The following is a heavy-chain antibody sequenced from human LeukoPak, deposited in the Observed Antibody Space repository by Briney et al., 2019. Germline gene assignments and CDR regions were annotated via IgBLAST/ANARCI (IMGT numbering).Heavy chain of an antibody. CDR1: GFAFDDYG. J-gene: IGHJ4*02. CDR3: ARDVYSSGWYSSLSFDY. CDR2: INWNGGST. V-gene: IGHV3-20*04. D-gene: IGHD6-19*01. Sequence: PGGSLRLSCAASGFAFDDYGMSWVRQAPGKGLEWVSGINWNGGSTGYADSVKGRFTISRDNAKNSLYLQMNSLRAEDTALYYCARDVYSSGWYSSLSFDYWGQGTLVTVSS.